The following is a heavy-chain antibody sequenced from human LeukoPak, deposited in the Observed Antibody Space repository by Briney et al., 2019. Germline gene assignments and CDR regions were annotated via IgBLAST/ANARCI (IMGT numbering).Heavy chain of an antibody. D-gene: IGHD5-12*01. Sequence: PGGSLRLSCAASGFTFDHYAMHRVRQAPGKGLEWVSGISWGSGSIGYADSVKGRFTISRDNAKNSLYLQMNSIRAEDTALYYCAKDMSGGLRASESFDYSGPGTLVTVSS. J-gene: IGHJ4*01. CDR3: AKDMSGGLRASESFDY. CDR1: GFTFDHYA. V-gene: IGHV3-9*01. CDR2: ISWGSGSI.